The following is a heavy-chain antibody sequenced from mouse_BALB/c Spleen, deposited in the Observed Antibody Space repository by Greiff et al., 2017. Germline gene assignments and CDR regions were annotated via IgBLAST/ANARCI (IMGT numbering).Heavy chain of an antibody. CDR2: IRLKSNNYAT. CDR3: TRRYGGPYYAMDY. J-gene: IGHJ4*01. CDR1: GFTFSNYW. D-gene: IGHD2-14*01. Sequence: EVQLQESGGGLVQPGGSMKLSCVASGFTFSNYWMNWVRQSPEKGLEWVAEIRLKSNNYATHYAESVKGRFTISRDDSKSSVYLQMNNLRAEDTGIYYCTRRYGGPYYAMDYWGQGTSVTVSS. V-gene: IGHV6-6*02.